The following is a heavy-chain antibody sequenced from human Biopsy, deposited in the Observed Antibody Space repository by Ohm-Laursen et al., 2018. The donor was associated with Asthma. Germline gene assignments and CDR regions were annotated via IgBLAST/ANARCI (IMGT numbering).Heavy chain of an antibody. V-gene: IGHV3-30-3*01. CDR2: ISYDGSSI. D-gene: IGHD6-19*01. CDR1: RFTYE. CDR3: AREGVAGTHIED. J-gene: IGHJ4*02. Sequence: SSLRLSCAASRFTYEMHWVRQAPGKGLEWVAVISYDGSSIYYADSVKGRFTISRDNSKNTLSLQMNSLTAEDTAVYYRAREGVAGTHIEDWGQGTLVTVSS.